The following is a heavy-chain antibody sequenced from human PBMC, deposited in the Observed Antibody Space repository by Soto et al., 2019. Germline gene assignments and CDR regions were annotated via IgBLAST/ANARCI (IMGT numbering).Heavy chain of an antibody. D-gene: IGHD3-16*01. CDR1: GDSTSSGNKY. CDR3: ARVPSPFDYYYAMDV. Sequence: PSETLSLTCTVSGDSTSSGNKYWSWIRQAPGKGLEWIGYIFSSGTTYYNPSLKSRLTMSLDTSQNQFSLRLASVTDADSAVYYCARVPSPFDYYYAMDVWGQGTTVTVYS. V-gene: IGHV4-30-4*01. J-gene: IGHJ6*02. CDR2: IFSSGTT.